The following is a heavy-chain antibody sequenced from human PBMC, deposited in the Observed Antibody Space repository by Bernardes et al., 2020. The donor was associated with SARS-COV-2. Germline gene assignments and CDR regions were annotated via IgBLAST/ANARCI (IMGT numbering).Heavy chain of an antibody. V-gene: IGHV3-23*01. J-gene: IGHJ4*02. Sequence: GGSLRPSCAASGFTLSFYAMSWVRQAPGRGLEWFSAVSGGSHTTYYSDSVRGRFTISRDNSRNTVYLQMNRLRDEDTAVYYCAKPYSSGWYELDHWGQGTLVTVSS. CDR2: VSGGSHTT. D-gene: IGHD6-19*01. CDR1: GFTLSFYA. CDR3: AKPYSSGWYELDH.